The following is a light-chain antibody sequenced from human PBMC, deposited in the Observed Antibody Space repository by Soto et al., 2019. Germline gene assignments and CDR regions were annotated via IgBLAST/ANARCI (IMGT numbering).Light chain of an antibody. CDR1: QSVSNDF. V-gene: IGKV3-20*01. CDR2: TTS. Sequence: EIVLTQSPGTLSLSPGERATLSCRASQSVSNDFVAWYQQKPGQAPRLLIYTTSNRVTGIPDRFSGSGSGTDFTLTISRLEPEDVVVYYCLQYGSTPTFVQGTKVEIK. J-gene: IGKJ1*01. CDR3: LQYGSTPT.